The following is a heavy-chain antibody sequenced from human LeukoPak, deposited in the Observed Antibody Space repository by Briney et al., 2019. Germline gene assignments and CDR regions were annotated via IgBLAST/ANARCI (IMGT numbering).Heavy chain of an antibody. J-gene: IGHJ4*02. CDR3: AREIRDHYGSGSYYPFDY. Sequence: SQTLSLTCTVSGGSISSGSYYWSWIRQPAGKGLEWIGRIYTSGSTNYNPPLKSRVTISVDTSKNQFSLKLSSVTAADTAVYYCAREIRDHYGSGSYYPFDYWGQGTLVTVSS. CDR2: IYTSGST. CDR1: GGSISSGSYY. D-gene: IGHD3-10*01. V-gene: IGHV4-61*02.